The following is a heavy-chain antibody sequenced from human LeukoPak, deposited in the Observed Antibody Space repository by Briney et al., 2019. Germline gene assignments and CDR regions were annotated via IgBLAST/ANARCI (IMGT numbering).Heavy chain of an antibody. CDR1: GVSIRSHY. CDR2: ISYSEST. D-gene: IGHD7-27*01. J-gene: IGHJ4*02. Sequence: SETLSLTCTVSGVSIRSHYWIWIRQPPGKGLEWIGHISYSESTNYNPSLESRVTISVDTSKNQLSLRLSSVTAADTAVYYCARDGEGDEGWDYWGQGTLVTVSS. CDR3: ARDGEGDEGWDY. V-gene: IGHV4-59*11.